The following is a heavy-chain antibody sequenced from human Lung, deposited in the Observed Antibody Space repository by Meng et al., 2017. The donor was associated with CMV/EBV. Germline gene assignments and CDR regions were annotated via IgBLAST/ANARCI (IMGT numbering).Heavy chain of an antibody. V-gene: IGHV1-18*01. CDR1: SYPFTNYG. CDR2: ISAYNGNT. J-gene: IGHJ4*02. D-gene: IGHD2-15*01. Sequence: HVQLVPAGSAVKTPGASVQLRCMSSSYPFTNYGIPWVRQAPGQGLEWMGWISAYNGNTIYAQTLQGRVTMTTDPSTSQAYLELGSLRPDDTAVYYCASGTPGRSYCDYWGQGTLVTVSS. CDR3: ASGTPGRSYCDY.